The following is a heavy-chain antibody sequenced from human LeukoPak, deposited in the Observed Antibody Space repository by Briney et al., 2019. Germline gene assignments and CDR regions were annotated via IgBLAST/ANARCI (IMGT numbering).Heavy chain of an antibody. D-gene: IGHD6-13*01. CDR1: GFTFSSYW. CDR2: IGGSGSYT. J-gene: IGHJ4*02. V-gene: IGHV3-23*01. CDR3: ARDWYDY. Sequence: PGGSLRLSCAASGFTFSSYWMSWVRQAPGKGLEWVSVIGGSGSYTYYADSVKGRFTISRDNSKDTLYLQMNSLRPEDTAVYYCARDWYDYWGQGTLVTVSS.